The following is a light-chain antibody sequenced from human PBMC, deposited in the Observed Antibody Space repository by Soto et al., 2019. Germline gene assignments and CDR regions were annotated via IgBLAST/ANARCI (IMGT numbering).Light chain of an antibody. CDR2: ENN. V-gene: IGLV1-51*02. Sequence: QSVLTQPPSVSAAPGQKVTISCSGSSSNIGNNYVSWYQQLPGTAPKLLIYENNKRPSGIPDRFSGSKSGTSATLGITGLQTGDEADYYCGTWDSSLSAWVFGGGTKLTRP. J-gene: IGLJ3*02. CDR3: GTWDSSLSAWV. CDR1: SSNIGNNY.